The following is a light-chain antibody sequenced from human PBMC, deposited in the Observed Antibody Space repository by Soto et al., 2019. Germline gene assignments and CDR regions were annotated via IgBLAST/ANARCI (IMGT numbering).Light chain of an antibody. CDR3: CSXXGSYTHV. Sequence: QSALTXPHSVSGSPGQSVTISCTGTSSDXGGYNYVSWYQHHPGKAPKLIIYDVSERPSGVPDRFSGSKSGNTGNTASLTXSXXQAXXXXDYXCCSXXGSYTHVFGSGTKLTVL. CDR2: DVS. J-gene: IGLJ1*01. V-gene: IGLV2-11*01. CDR1: SSDXGGYNY.